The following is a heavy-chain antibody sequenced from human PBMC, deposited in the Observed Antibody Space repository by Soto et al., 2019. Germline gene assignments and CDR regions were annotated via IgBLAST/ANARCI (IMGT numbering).Heavy chain of an antibody. Sequence: GGSLRLSCAASGFTFSSYGMHWVRQAPGKGLEWVSYISSSSSTIYYADSVKGRFTISRDNAKNSLYLQMNSLRAEDTAVYYCARERTGPYWGQGTLVTVSS. CDR2: ISSSSSTI. V-gene: IGHV3-48*01. D-gene: IGHD3-10*01. CDR1: GFTFSSYG. CDR3: ARERTGPY. J-gene: IGHJ4*02.